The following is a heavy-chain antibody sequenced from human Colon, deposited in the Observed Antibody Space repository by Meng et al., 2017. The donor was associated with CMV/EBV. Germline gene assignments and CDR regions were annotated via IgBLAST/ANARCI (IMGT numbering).Heavy chain of an antibody. J-gene: IGHJ4*02. D-gene: IGHD3-10*01. Sequence: KTSGYDLTSYYVHWVRHVPGQGLECMGWVNPNSGGTFYAQKFDGRVTMTRDTTINTAYLELSGLRSDDTATYYCATTVFRGVVEFDYWGQGTLVTVSS. CDR2: VNPNSGGT. CDR3: ATTVFRGVVEFDY. CDR1: GYDLTSYY. V-gene: IGHV1-2*02.